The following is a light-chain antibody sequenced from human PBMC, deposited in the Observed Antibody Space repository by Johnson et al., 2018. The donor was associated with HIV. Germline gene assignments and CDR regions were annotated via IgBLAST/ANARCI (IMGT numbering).Light chain of an antibody. CDR1: SSNIGKNH. V-gene: IGLV1-51*02. CDR2: EDD. CDR3: GAWERSLSAEV. Sequence: QSVLTQPPSVSAAPGQKVTISCSGSSSNIGKNHVSWYQQFPGTAPKLLVYEDDKRPSGIPDRFSGSQSGTSATLGITGLQTGDEADYYCGAWERSLSAEVFGTGTKVTVL. J-gene: IGLJ1*01.